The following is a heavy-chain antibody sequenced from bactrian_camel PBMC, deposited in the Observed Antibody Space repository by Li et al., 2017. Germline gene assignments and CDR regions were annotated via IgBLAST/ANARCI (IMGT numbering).Heavy chain of an antibody. CDR1: GNTYSLNC. D-gene: IGHD8*01. CDR3: AAAPVSGVLPGNALIPDEYRI. CDR2: FRYTFGRTT. J-gene: IGHJ4*01. Sequence: HVQLVESGGGSVQPGGSLRLSCAISGNTYSLNCLGWFRQAPGMEREQVAVFRYTFGRTTYYADSVEGRFTISRDDARNTVYLQMNNLKPEDTAMYYCAAAPVSGVLPGNALIPDEYRIWGQGTQVTVS. V-gene: IGHV3S53*01.